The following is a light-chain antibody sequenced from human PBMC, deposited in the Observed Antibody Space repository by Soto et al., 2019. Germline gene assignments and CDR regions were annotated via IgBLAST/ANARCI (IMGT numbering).Light chain of an antibody. V-gene: IGKV1-39*01. CDR2: GAS. Sequence: DLQMSQSPSSLSASLGETVTIXXRASQDISGRLNWYQQTRGRVPKVXIYGASNLERGVPSRFSGSGAGTDFTLTISGLQPEDFASYYCQQCYSPPLSFGGGTKVDIK. J-gene: IGKJ4*01. CDR3: QQCYSPPLS. CDR1: QDISGR.